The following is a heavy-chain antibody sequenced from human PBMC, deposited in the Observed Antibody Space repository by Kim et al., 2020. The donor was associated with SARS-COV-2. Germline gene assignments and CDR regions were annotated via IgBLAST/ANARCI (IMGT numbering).Heavy chain of an antibody. CDR2: VNHSGST. CDR3: ANGGNYCSGGSCLDY. J-gene: IGHJ4*02. D-gene: IGHD2-15*01. V-gene: IGHV4-34*01. CDR1: GGSLSGYY. Sequence: SETLSLTCAVYGGSLSGYYWSWIRQPPGKGLEWIGEVNHSGSTNYNPSLKSRVTISVDTSKNQFSLKLSSVTAADTAVYYGANGGNYCSGGSCLDYWGQG.